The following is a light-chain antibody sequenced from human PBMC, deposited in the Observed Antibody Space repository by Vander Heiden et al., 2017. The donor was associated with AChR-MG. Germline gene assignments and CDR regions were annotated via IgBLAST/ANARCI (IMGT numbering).Light chain of an antibody. Sequence: DRQMTRSLPSVSATVGNRVTIPCRASQGISSWLAWYRQEPGKARKLLIYAASSLQSGVPSRFSGSGSETDFTITISSLQPEEFATYYCRQDNSFPPTFGGGTKVEIK. CDR1: QGISSW. CDR2: AAS. CDR3: RQDNSFPPT. V-gene: IGKV1-12*01. J-gene: IGKJ4*01.